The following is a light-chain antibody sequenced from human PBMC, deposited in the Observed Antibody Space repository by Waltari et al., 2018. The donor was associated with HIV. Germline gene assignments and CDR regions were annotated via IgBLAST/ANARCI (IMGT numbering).Light chain of an antibody. V-gene: IGKV6-21*01. CDR1: QSIGDN. CDR2: YAS. Sequence: EIVLTQSPDFQSVTPKALVTITCRTSQSIGDNLHWSQQKPGQSPQLLIKYASQSFSGVPSRFSGSGSGTVFTLTINGLEAEDAATYYCHQSKSLPGTFGQGTKVEIK. J-gene: IGKJ1*01. CDR3: HQSKSLPGT.